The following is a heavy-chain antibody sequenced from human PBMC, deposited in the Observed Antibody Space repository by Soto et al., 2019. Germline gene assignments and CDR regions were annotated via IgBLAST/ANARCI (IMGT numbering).Heavy chain of an antibody. CDR3: ASQLHTVTQIPYYYYGMDV. Sequence: ASLKVSCKASGYTFTSYGISWVRQAPGQGLEWMGWISAYNGNTNYAQKLQGRVTMTTDTSTSTAYMELRSLRSDDTAVYYCASQLHTVTQIPYYYYGMDVWGQGTTVNVSS. V-gene: IGHV1-18*01. CDR2: ISAYNGNT. D-gene: IGHD4-4*01. CDR1: GYTFTSYG. J-gene: IGHJ6*02.